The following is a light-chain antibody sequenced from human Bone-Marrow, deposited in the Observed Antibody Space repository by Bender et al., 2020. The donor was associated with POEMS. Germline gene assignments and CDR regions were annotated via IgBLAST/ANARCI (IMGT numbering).Light chain of an antibody. CDR2: EVS. CDR1: SSDVGDYNY. V-gene: IGLV2-8*01. CDR3: SSYAGTNKLL. Sequence: QSALTQPPSASGSPGQSVTISCTGPSSDVGDYNYVSWYQQHPGKAPKLMIYEVSKRPSGVPDRFSGSKSANTASLTVSGLQAEDEAVYYCSSYAGTNKLLFGGGTKMTVL. J-gene: IGLJ2*01.